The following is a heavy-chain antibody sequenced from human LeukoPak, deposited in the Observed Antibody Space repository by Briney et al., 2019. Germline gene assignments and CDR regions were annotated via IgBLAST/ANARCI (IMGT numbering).Heavy chain of an antibody. CDR1: GGSISSISYY. V-gene: IGHV4-61*02. D-gene: IGHD3-9*01. Sequence: SETLSLTCTVSGGSISSISYYWGWIRQPAGKGLEWIGRIYTSGSTNYNPSLKSRVTMSVDTSKNQFSLKLSSVTAADTAVYYCARVKIDWLSWFDPWGQGTLVTVSS. J-gene: IGHJ5*02. CDR2: IYTSGST. CDR3: ARVKIDWLSWFDP.